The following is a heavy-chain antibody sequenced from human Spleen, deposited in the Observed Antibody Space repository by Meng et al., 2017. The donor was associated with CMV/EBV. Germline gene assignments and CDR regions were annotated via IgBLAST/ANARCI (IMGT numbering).Heavy chain of an antibody. J-gene: IGHJ6*02. CDR1: GFTFSSYW. V-gene: IGHV3-23*01. CDR2: ISGSGGST. Sequence: GESLKISCAASGFTFSSYWMSWVRQAPGKGLEWVSAISGSGGSTYYADSVKGRFTISRDNSKNTLYLQMNSLRAEDTAVYYCAKSNYYGSGSYYNDGWYYYGMDVWGQGTTVTVSS. CDR3: AKSNYYGSGSYYNDGWYYYGMDV. D-gene: IGHD3-10*01.